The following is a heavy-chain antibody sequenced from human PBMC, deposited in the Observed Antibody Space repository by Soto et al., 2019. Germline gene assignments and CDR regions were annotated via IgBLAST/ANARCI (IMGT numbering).Heavy chain of an antibody. D-gene: IGHD4-17*01. J-gene: IGHJ6*03. CDR2: IWYDGSNK. Sequence: QVQLVESGGGVVQPGRSLRLSCAASGFTFSSYGMHWVRQAPGKGLEWVAVIWYDGSNKYYADSVKGRFTISRDNSKSTLYLHMNSLRAEDTAVYYCASDCLTGTRYYYYYMDVWGKGTTVTVSS. CDR1: GFTFSSYG. CDR3: ASDCLTGTRYYYYYMDV. V-gene: IGHV3-33*01.